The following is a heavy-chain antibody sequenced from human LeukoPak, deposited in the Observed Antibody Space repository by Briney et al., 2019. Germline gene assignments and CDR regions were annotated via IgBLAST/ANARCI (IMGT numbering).Heavy chain of an antibody. J-gene: IGHJ4*02. CDR2: IYYSGST. CDR3: AREDVYCGGDCNGDY. Sequence: SETLSLTCTVSGGSISSGSYYWGWIRQPPGKGLEWIGSIYYSGSTYYNPSLKSRVTISVDTSKSQFSLKLSSVTAADTAVYYCAREDVYCGGDCNGDYWGQGTLVTVSS. V-gene: IGHV4-39*07. CDR1: GGSISSGSYY. D-gene: IGHD2-21*02.